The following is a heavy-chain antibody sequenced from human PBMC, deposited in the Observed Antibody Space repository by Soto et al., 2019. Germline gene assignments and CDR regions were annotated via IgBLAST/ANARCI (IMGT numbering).Heavy chain of an antibody. Sequence: PSETLSLTCTVSGGSISSGGYYWSWIHQHPGKGLEWIGYIYYSGSTYYNPSLKSRVTISVDTSKNQFSLKLSSVTAADTAVYYCAGEARNFNAFDIWGQGTMVTVSS. CDR1: GGSISSGGYY. CDR3: AGEARNFNAFDI. CDR2: IYYSGST. V-gene: IGHV4-31*03. J-gene: IGHJ3*02.